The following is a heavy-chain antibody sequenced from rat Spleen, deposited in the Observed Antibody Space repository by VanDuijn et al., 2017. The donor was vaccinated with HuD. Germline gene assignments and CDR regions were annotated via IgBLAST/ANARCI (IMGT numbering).Heavy chain of an antibody. CDR1: GFTFNNYW. CDR2: ITNTGRNT. D-gene: IGHD1-12*02. J-gene: IGHJ4*01. Sequence: VQLVESGGGLVQPGRSLKLSCVASGFTFNNYWMTWIRQAPGKGLEWVASITNTGRNTYYPDSVKGRFTISRDNAKSTLYLQMDSLRSEDTATYYCASQGDYDGSYYYPFYVMDAWGQGASVTVSS. V-gene: IGHV5-31*01. CDR3: ASQGDYDGSYYYPFYVMDA.